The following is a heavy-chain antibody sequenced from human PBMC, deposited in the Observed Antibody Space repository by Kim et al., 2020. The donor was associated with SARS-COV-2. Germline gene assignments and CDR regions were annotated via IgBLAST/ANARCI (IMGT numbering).Heavy chain of an antibody. Sequence: GGSLRLSCEASGFTLTKYGMHWVRQAPGTGLEWVAFMSYDGSVKYYGETVKGRFTISRDTSKNTLFPQMDSLRAEDTAVYYCTRGAVSGNDAFGIWGRGSLVTVSS. CDR1: GFTLTKYG. D-gene: IGHD6-19*01. CDR2: MSYDGSVK. J-gene: IGHJ3*02. V-gene: IGHV3-30*03. CDR3: TRGAVSGNDAFGI.